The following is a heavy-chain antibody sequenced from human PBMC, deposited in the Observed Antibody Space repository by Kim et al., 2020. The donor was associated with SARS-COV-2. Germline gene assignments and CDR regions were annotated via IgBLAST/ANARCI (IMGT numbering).Heavy chain of an antibody. D-gene: IGHD3-10*01. CDR2: IYYSGST. V-gene: IGHV4-59*08. CDR1: GGSISSFY. CDR3: ARGDTSWFGGVSLGMDV. J-gene: IGHJ6*02. Sequence: SETLSLTCTVSGGSISSFYWSWIRQPPGKGLEWIGYIYYSGSTNYNPSLKSRVTFSVDTSKNQFSLKLSSVTAADTAVYYCARGDTSWFGGVSLGMDVWGQGTTVTVSS.